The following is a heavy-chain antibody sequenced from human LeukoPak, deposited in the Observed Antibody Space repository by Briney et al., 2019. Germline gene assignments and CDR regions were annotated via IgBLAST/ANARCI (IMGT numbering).Heavy chain of an antibody. Sequence: KTSETLSLTCTVSGYSISSGYYWGWIRQPPGKGLEWIGSIYHSGSTYYNPSLKSRVTISVDTSKNQFSLKLSSVTAADTAVYYCAREGSSSSLATDYWGQGTLVTVSS. D-gene: IGHD6-6*01. CDR2: IYHSGST. V-gene: IGHV4-38-2*02. CDR1: GYSISSGYY. CDR3: AREGSSSSLATDY. J-gene: IGHJ4*02.